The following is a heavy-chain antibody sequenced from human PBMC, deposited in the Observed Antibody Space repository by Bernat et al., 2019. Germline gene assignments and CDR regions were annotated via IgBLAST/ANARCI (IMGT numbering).Heavy chain of an antibody. CDR1: GFIFDAYV. Sequence: EVQLVESGGGVILPGGSLRLSCAPSGFIFDAYVMHWVRQRPGMGLEWVSRISHDSSATSYAESVKGRFIISRDNSEDSLYLQMNSLRVEDSALYYCVRDNTDWAFDYWGRGTPVTVSS. D-gene: IGHD3-9*01. CDR3: VRDNTDWAFDY. CDR2: ISHDSSAT. V-gene: IGHV3-43*02. J-gene: IGHJ4*02.